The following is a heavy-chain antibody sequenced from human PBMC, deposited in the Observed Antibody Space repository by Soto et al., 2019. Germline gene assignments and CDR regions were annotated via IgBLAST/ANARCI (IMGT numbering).Heavy chain of an antibody. D-gene: IGHD3-22*01. CDR2: ISAYNGNT. CDR3: ARVWDYYDSSGYPHPNWFDP. Sequence: ASVKLSCKDSGYTFTSYGISWVRQAPGQGLEWMGWISAYNGNTNYAQKLQGRVTMTTDTSTSTAYMELRSLRSDDTAVYYCARVWDYYDSSGYPHPNWFDPWGQGTLVTVSS. CDR1: GYTFTSYG. J-gene: IGHJ5*02. V-gene: IGHV1-18*01.